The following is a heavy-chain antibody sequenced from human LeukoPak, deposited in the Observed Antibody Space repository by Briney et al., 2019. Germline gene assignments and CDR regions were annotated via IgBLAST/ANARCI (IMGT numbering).Heavy chain of an antibody. V-gene: IGHV3-7*01. Sequence: GGSLRLSSTASGFTLSRFWMNWIRQAPGKGLEWVANINPDGNGMRFMDSVKGRFTMSRDNAQSSLHLQMNSLRVEDTAFYYCAAWTDRGYSYWGEGVLVTVSS. CDR1: GFTLSRFW. CDR2: INPDGNGM. J-gene: IGHJ4*02. D-gene: IGHD5-12*01. CDR3: AAWTDRGYSY.